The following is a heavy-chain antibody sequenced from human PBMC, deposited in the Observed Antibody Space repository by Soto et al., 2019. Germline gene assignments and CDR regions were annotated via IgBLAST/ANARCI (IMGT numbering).Heavy chain of an antibody. D-gene: IGHD3-3*01. Sequence: GGSLRLSCAASGFTFSTYGIHWVRQAPGKGLEWVAFIWYDGSNKYYADSVKGRFTISRDNSKNTVYLQMNSLRAEDTAVYYCARDRLSGQDFFDYWGQGTLVTVSS. CDR2: IWYDGSNK. CDR3: ARDRLSGQDFFDY. J-gene: IGHJ4*02. V-gene: IGHV3-33*01. CDR1: GFTFSTYG.